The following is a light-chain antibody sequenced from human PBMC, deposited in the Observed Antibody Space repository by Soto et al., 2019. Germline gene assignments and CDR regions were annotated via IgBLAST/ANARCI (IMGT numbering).Light chain of an antibody. CDR3: SAWDDSLNAYV. Sequence: QSVLTQPPSASGTPGQRVTISCSGSSSNIGSNSVNWYQQLPGTAPKLLFYDTNQRPSGVPDRFSASKSGTSASLAISGLQSEDEADYYCSAWDDSLNAYVFGAGTKVTVL. CDR2: DTN. J-gene: IGLJ1*01. CDR1: SSNIGSNS. V-gene: IGLV1-44*01.